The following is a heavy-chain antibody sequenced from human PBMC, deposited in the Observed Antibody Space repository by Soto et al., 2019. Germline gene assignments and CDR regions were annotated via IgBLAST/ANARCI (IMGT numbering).Heavy chain of an antibody. CDR2: ISSSGSTI. V-gene: IGHV3-48*03. CDR3: ARGTSIAARPPLY. Sequence: EVQLVESGVGLVQPGGSLRLSCAASGFTFSSYEMNWVRQDPGKGLEWVSYISSSGSTIYYADSVKGRFTISRDNGKTSLYLQMNSLSAEDTAVYYCARGTSIAARPPLYWGQGTLVTVSS. CDR1: GFTFSSYE. J-gene: IGHJ4*02. D-gene: IGHD6-6*01.